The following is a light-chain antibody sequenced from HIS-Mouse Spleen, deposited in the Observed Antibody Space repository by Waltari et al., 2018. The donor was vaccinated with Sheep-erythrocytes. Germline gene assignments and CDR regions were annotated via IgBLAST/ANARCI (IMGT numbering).Light chain of an antibody. V-gene: IGLV1-40*01. CDR2: GNS. J-gene: IGLJ2*01. Sequence: QSVLTQPPSVSGAPGQRVTIPCTGSSSNLGAGYGVRWYQQLPGTATQLPLYGNSNRPSGVPDRFSGSKSGTSASLAITGLQAEDEADYYCQSYDSSLSGSVFGGGTKLPVL. CDR3: QSYDSSLSGSV. CDR1: SSNLGAGYG.